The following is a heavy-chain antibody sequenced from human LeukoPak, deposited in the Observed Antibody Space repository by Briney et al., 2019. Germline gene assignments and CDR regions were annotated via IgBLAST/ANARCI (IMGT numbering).Heavy chain of an antibody. CDR2: IIPIFGTA. Sequence: GASVKVSCKASGGTFSSYAISWVRQAPGQGLEWMGGIIPIFGTANYAQKLQGRVTITADESTSTAYMELSSLRSEDTAVYYCAREQRDKRDYGDYESGAFDIWGQGTMVTVSS. CDR1: GGTFSSYA. J-gene: IGHJ3*02. V-gene: IGHV1-69*13. D-gene: IGHD4-17*01. CDR3: AREQRDKRDYGDYESGAFDI.